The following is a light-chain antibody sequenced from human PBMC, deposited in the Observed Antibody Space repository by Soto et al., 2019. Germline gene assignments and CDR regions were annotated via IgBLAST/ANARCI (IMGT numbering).Light chain of an antibody. CDR2: RNH. CDR3: AAWDGSLRAVV. V-gene: IGLV1-44*01. J-gene: IGLJ2*01. CDR1: RSNIGTYT. Sequence: QSALTQSPSASGTPGQRVTISCSGSRSNIGTYTVNWYQQLPGTAPTLLIFRNHQRPSGVPDRFSGSKSGTSASLAISGPESEDEADYYCAAWDGSLRAVVFGGGTKLTVL.